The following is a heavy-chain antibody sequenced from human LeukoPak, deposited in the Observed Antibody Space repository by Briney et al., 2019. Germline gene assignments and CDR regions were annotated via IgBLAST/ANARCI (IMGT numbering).Heavy chain of an antibody. J-gene: IGHJ4*02. D-gene: IGHD2-8*02. CDR2: INCGASST. Sequence: GSLTLSCAASGFMFTGYGMSWVRQLPGKGLEWVCGINCGASSTNHADSMKGRFTISRDNAKNSLYLQMNTLRAEDTALYYCARDFKYCTGGVCYTAVADYWGQGTLVTVSS. V-gene: IGHV3-20*04. CDR3: ARDFKYCTGGVCYTAVADY. CDR1: GFMFTGYG.